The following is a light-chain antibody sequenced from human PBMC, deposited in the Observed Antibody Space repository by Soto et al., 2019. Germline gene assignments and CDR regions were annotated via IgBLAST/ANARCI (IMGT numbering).Light chain of an antibody. V-gene: IGLV2-14*01. CDR2: EVS. CDR1: SSDVGGYNF. Sequence: QSVLTQPASVSGSPGQSITISCTGASSDVGGYNFVSWYQQHPCKAPKLMIYEVSNRPSGVSSRFSGSKSGNTASLTISGLQAEDEADYYCSSDTGSSALFVFGTGTKVT. CDR3: SSDTGSSALFV. J-gene: IGLJ1*01.